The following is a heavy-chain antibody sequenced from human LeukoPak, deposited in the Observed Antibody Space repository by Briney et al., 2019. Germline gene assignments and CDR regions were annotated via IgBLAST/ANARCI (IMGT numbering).Heavy chain of an antibody. CDR3: ARVDGSGNSVFDY. CDR2: INIDGSRT. J-gene: IGHJ4*02. V-gene: IGHV3-74*01. CDR1: GYTFRDYS. D-gene: IGHD3-22*01. Sequence: GGSLRLSCAASGYTFRDYSVNWVRQAPGKGLVWVSRINIDGSRTDYADSVKGRFTISRDNARNILYLQMNSLRAEDTAVYYCARVDGSGNSVFDYWGQGTLVTASS.